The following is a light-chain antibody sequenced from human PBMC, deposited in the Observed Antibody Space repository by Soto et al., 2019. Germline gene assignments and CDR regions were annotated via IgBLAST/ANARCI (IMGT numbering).Light chain of an antibody. V-gene: IGLV2-14*01. CDR2: EVT. CDR3: SSYRSSSTLAYV. Sequence: QSVLTQPASVSGSPGQSITISCTGTSSDVGDYNYVSWYQQHPGKAPKLMIFEVTNRPSGVSNRFSGSKSGNTASLTISGLQAEDEADYYCSSYRSSSTLAYVFGTGTKLTVL. CDR1: SSDVGDYNY. J-gene: IGLJ1*01.